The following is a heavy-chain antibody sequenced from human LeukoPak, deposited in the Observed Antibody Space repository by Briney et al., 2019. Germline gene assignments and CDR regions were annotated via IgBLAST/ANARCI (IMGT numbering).Heavy chain of an antibody. CDR1: GYTFTSYG. J-gene: IGHJ4*02. CDR3: ARGVSGIWYSSSWYADY. Sequence: ASVKVSCKASGYTFTSYGISWVRQAPGQGLEWMGWISAYNGNTNYAQKLQGRVTMTTGTSTSTAYMELRSLRSDDTAVYYCARGVSGIWYSSSWYADYWGQGTLVTVSS. V-gene: IGHV1-18*01. CDR2: ISAYNGNT. D-gene: IGHD6-13*01.